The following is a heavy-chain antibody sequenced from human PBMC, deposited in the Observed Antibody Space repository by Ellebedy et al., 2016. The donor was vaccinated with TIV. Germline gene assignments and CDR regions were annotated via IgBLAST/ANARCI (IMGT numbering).Heavy chain of an antibody. D-gene: IGHD6-19*01. Sequence: GESLKISCKGSGYSFISYWIGWVRQMPGKGLEWMGYIYPGDSDTGYSPSFQGQVTISVDKSISTAYLQWSSLKASDTAIYYCARGDRGSGWYWDKWGQGTLVTVSS. CDR3: ARGDRGSGWYWDK. J-gene: IGHJ4*02. V-gene: IGHV5-51*01. CDR1: GYSFISYW. CDR2: IYPGDSDT.